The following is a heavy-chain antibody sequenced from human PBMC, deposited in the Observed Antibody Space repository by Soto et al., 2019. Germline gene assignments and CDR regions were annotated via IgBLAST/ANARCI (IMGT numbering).Heavy chain of an antibody. V-gene: IGHV4-59*08. J-gene: IGHJ4*02. Sequence: SETLSLTCTVSGGSISSYYWSWIRQPPGKGLEWIGYIYYSGSTNYNPSLKSRVTISVDTSKNQFSLKLSSVTAADTAVYYCARNLKWLVFDYWGQGTLVTVS. D-gene: IGHD6-19*01. CDR1: GGSISSYY. CDR3: ARNLKWLVFDY. CDR2: IYYSGST.